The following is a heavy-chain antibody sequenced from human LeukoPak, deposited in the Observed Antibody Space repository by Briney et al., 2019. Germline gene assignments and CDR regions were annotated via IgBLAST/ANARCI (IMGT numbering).Heavy chain of an antibody. Sequence: ASVKVSCKASGYTFTSYGISWVRRAPGQGLEWMGWISAYNGNTNYAQKLQGRVTMTTDTSTSTAYMELRSLRSDDTAVYYCARSNAVGDYYYYYMDVWGKGTTVTVSS. D-gene: IGHD6-19*01. V-gene: IGHV1-18*01. J-gene: IGHJ6*03. CDR1: GYTFTSYG. CDR3: ARSNAVGDYYYYYMDV. CDR2: ISAYNGNT.